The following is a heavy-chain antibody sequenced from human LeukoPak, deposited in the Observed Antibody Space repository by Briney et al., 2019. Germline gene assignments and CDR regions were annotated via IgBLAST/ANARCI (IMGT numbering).Heavy chain of an antibody. V-gene: IGHV1-18*01. CDR3: ARDNGNYPPFDY. J-gene: IGHJ4*02. D-gene: IGHD4-11*01. CDR2: ISAYNGKT. CDR1: GYTFTSYG. Sequence: ASVKVSCKASGYTFTSYGISWVRQAPGQGREWRGWISAYNGKTKYAQKLQGRVTMTTDTSTSTAYMELRSLRSDDTAVYYCARDNGNYPPFDYWGQGTLVTVSS.